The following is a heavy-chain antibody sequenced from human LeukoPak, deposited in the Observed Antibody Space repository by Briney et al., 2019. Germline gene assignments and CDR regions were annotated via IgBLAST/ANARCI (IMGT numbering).Heavy chain of an antibody. CDR1: GFTFSDYA. CDR2: ISKDGSDK. D-gene: IGHD1-7*01. V-gene: IGHV3-30-3*01. CDR3: ARDYWWNYDY. J-gene: IGHJ4*02. Sequence: GGSLRLSCAASGFTFSDYAVHWVRQAPGKGLEWVAVISKDGSDKYYPGSVRGRFTISRDNSKNTIYLQMDSLRAEDTAIYYCARDYWWNYDYWGQGTLVTVSS.